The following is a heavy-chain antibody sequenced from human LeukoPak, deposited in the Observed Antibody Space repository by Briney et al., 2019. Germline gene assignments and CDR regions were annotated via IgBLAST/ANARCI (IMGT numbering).Heavy chain of an antibody. CDR3: ARIRWELRIFDY. D-gene: IGHD1-26*01. CDR2: IYYSGST. V-gene: IGHV4-39*07. J-gene: IGHJ4*02. CDR1: GGSISSSSYY. Sequence: PSETLSLTCTVSGGSISSSSYYWGWIRQPPGKGLEWIGSIYYSGSTYYNPSLKSRVTISVDTSKNQFSLKLSSVTAADTAVYYCARIRWELRIFDYWGQGTLVTVSS.